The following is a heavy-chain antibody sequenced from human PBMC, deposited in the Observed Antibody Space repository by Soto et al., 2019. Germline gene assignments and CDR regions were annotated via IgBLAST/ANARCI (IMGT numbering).Heavy chain of an antibody. CDR2: IYYSGST. CDR3: ARHGRYYDIGDLTDY. J-gene: IGHJ4*02. CDR1: GGSISSSKYY. Sequence: PSETLSLTCTVSGGSISSSKYYWGWIRQAPGKGLEWIGSIYYSGSTYYNPSLKSRVTISVDTSKNQFSLKLSSMTAADTAVYCCARHGRYYDIGDLTDYWGQGSMVTVS. D-gene: IGHD3-22*01. V-gene: IGHV4-39*01.